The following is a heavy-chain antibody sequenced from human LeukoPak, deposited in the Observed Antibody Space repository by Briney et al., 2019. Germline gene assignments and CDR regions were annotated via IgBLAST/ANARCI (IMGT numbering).Heavy chain of an antibody. CDR1: GFTFSSYA. Sequence: GGSLRLSCAASGFTFSSYAMSWVRQAPGKGLGWVSAISGSGGSTYCADSVKGRFTISRDNSKNTLYLQMNSLRAEDTAVYYCVRGHYYFDYWGQGTLVTVSS. CDR3: VRGHYYFDY. CDR2: ISGSGGST. J-gene: IGHJ4*02. V-gene: IGHV3-23*01.